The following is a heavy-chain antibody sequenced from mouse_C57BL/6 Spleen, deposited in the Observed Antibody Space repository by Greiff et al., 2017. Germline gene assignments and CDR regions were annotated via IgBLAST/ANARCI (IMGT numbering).Heavy chain of an antibody. CDR3: AKAAYDYDPYYYAMDY. Sequence: VQLKQSGPELVKPGASVKISCKASGYSFTGYYMHWVKQSHGNILDWIGYIYPYNGVSSYNQKFKGKATLTVDKSSSPAYMELRILTSEDSAVYYCAKAAYDYDPYYYAMDYWGQGTSVTVSS. CDR1: GYSFTGYY. J-gene: IGHJ4*01. D-gene: IGHD2-4*01. V-gene: IGHV1-31*01. CDR2: IYPYNGVS.